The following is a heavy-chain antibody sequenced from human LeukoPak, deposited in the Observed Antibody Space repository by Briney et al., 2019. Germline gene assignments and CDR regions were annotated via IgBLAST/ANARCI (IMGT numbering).Heavy chain of an antibody. CDR2: ISSSGSTI. CDR3: ARGPSLGYRLEYDFDY. D-gene: IGHD4-11*01. V-gene: IGHV3-11*01. CDR1: GFTFSDYY. Sequence: GGSLRLSCAASGFTFSDYYMSWIRQAPGKGLEWVSYISSSGSTIYYADSVKGRFTISRDNAKNSLYLQMNSLRAEDTAVYYSARGPSLGYRLEYDFDYWGQGTLVNVSS. J-gene: IGHJ4*02.